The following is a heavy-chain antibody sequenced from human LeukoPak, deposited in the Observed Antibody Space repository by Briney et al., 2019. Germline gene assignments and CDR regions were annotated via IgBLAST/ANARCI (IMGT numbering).Heavy chain of an antibody. J-gene: IGHJ4*02. Sequence: GASVNVSCKASGYTFITYGITWVRQAPGQGLEWMGWITPYNGDTNYAQNLQDRVTMTTDTSKSTAYMELRSLRSDDTAVYFCARVAGVSYNYFDSWGQGTLVTVSS. CDR3: ARVAGVSYNYFDS. CDR1: GYTFITYG. V-gene: IGHV1-18*01. CDR2: ITPYNGDT. D-gene: IGHD1-26*01.